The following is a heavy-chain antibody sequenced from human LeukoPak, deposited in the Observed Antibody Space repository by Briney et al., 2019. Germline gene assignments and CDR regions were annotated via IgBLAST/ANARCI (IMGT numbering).Heavy chain of an antibody. Sequence: GGSLRLSCAASGFTFNSYWMHWVRQAPGKGLLWVSRINTDGSSTHYADSVKGRLTISRDNAKNMLYLQMDGLRAEDTAVYYCVVWGEDSSGHRFDHWGQGTLVTVSS. J-gene: IGHJ4*02. D-gene: IGHD3-22*01. CDR1: GFTFNSYW. CDR3: VVWGEDSSGHRFDH. CDR2: INTDGSST. V-gene: IGHV3-74*01.